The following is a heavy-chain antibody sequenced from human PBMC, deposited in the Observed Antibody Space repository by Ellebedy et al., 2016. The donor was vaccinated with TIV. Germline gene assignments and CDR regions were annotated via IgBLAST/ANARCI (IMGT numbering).Heavy chain of an antibody. V-gene: IGHV3-74*01. CDR1: GFTLGSYW. Sequence: GESLKISXVASGFTLGSYWMDWVRQAPGKGLVWVSRISTDGYHTDYADSVRGRFTIYRDNGKNTLYLVMNSLRAEDTALYYCAKDPQEKYSYGVGYYYYGMDVWGQGTTVTVSS. J-gene: IGHJ6*02. CDR2: ISTDGYHT. CDR3: AKDPQEKYSYGVGYYYYGMDV. D-gene: IGHD3-10*01.